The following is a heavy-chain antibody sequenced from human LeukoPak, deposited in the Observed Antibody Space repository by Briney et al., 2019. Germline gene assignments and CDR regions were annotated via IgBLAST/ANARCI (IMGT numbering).Heavy chain of an antibody. J-gene: IGHJ4*02. Sequence: GGSLRLSCAASGFTVSSNYMSWVRQAPGKGLEWVSVIYRGGSTYYADSVKGRFTISRDNSKNTLYLQMNSLRAEDTAVYYCARLRDSSGYYFDYWGPGTLVTVSS. V-gene: IGHV3-66*01. CDR1: GFTVSSNY. D-gene: IGHD3-22*01. CDR3: ARLRDSSGYYFDY. CDR2: IYRGGST.